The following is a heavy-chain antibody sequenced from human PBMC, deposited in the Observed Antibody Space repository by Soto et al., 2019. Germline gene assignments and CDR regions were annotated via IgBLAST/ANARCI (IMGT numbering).Heavy chain of an antibody. CDR3: AKGFGWNYLDY. CDR2: ISYDGTDK. D-gene: IGHD1-1*01. Sequence: PGGSLRLSCAASGFTFSYYWMHWVRQAPGKGLEWVALISYDGTDKYYADSVKGRFTISRDNSKNTLYLQMNSLRTVDTAVYYCAKGFGWNYLDYWGQGTLVTVSS. J-gene: IGHJ4*02. CDR1: GFTFSYYW. V-gene: IGHV3-30*18.